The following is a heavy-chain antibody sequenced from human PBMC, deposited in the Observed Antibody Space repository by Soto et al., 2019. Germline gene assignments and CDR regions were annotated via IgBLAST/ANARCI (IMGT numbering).Heavy chain of an antibody. V-gene: IGHV1-2*04. CDR2: INPNSGGT. CDR1: GYTFTGYY. CDR3: ARSATGTMNAFDI. J-gene: IGHJ3*02. D-gene: IGHD1-7*01. Sequence: GASVKVSCKASGYTFTGYYMHWVRQAPGQGLEWMGWINPNSGGTNYAQKFQGWVTMTRDTSISTAYMELSRLRSDDTAVYYCARSATGTMNAFDIWGQGTMVTVS.